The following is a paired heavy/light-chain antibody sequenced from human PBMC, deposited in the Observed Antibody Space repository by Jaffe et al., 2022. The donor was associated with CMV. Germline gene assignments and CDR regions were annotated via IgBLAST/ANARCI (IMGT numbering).Light chain of an antibody. CDR1: QSISSY. CDR3: QQSYSGPPIT. J-gene: IGKJ3*01. Sequence: DIQMTQSPSSLSASVGDRVTITCRASQSISSYLNWYQQKPGKAPRLLIYAASNLQSGVPSRFSGSGSGTDFTLTISSLHPEDFATYFCQQSYSGPPITFGPGTKVDIK. V-gene: IGKV1-39*01. CDR2: AAS.
Heavy chain of an antibody. V-gene: IGHV4-39*01. CDR3: ARQIDKSGSWYVAYYRYYMDV. CDR1: GGSIRDSDYY. J-gene: IGHJ6*03. Sequence: QVQLQESGPGLVKPSETLSLTCTVSGGSIRDSDYYWGWIRQPPGKGLEWIGTTYYSGNTYYNPSLQSRVTISVDTSKNVFSLRLSSVTAADTAVYYCARQIDKSGSWYVAYYRYYMDVWGKGTTVTVSS. D-gene: IGHD6-13*01. CDR2: TYYSGNT.